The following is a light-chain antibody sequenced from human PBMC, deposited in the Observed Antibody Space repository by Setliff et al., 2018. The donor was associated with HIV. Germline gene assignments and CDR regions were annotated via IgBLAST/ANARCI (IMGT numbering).Light chain of an antibody. J-gene: IGLJ1*01. CDR2: ENY. CDR3: GTWDSSLSAGCV. CDR1: SSNIENNY. Sequence: SSNIENNYVSWYQQLPGTAPKLLIYENYKRPSGISDRFSGSKSGTSATLDITGLQTGDEADYYCGTWDSSLSAGCVFGTGTKVTVL. V-gene: IGLV1-51*02.